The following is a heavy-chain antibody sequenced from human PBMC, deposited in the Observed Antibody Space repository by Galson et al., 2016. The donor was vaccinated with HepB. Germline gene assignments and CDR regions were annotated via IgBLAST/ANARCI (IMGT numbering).Heavy chain of an antibody. D-gene: IGHD3-10*01. CDR1: GFPFGNSG. CDR3: LTSGSGSYYNVDYYYYMDV. CDR2: ISYDGSNE. J-gene: IGHJ6*03. V-gene: IGHV3-30*03. Sequence: SLRLSCAVSGFPFGNSGMHWVRQAPGKGLEWVAVISYDGSNEYYTDSVKGRFTISRDNSKNTLYLQMNSLRAEDTAVYYCLTSGSGSYYNVDYYYYMDVWGKGTTVTVSS.